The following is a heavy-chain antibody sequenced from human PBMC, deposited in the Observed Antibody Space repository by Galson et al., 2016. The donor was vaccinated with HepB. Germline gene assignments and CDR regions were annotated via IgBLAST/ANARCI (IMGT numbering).Heavy chain of an antibody. CDR2: IYYTGRT. J-gene: IGHJ6*02. CDR1: GASISGYY. D-gene: IGHD6-19*01. Sequence: LSLTCTVSGASISGYYLTWIRQPPGKGLEWIGHIYYTGRTNYNPSLKSRVTVSVDTSKNQFSLKVSSVTAADTAVYYCARDDSGGWYGFHYGLDVWGQGTTVTVSS. CDR3: ARDDSGGWYGFHYGLDV. V-gene: IGHV4-59*01.